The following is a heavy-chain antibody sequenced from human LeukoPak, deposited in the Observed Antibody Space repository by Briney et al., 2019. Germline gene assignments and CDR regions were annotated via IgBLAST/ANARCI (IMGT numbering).Heavy chain of an antibody. V-gene: IGHV3-30*18. CDR1: GFTFSSYG. Sequence: GGSLRLSCAASGFTFSSYGMHWVRQAPGKGLEWVAVIPYDGSNKYYADSVKGRFTISRDNSKNTLYLQMNSLRAEDTAVYYCAKIRWQTPFDYWGQGTLVTVSS. J-gene: IGHJ4*02. D-gene: IGHD4-23*01. CDR2: IPYDGSNK. CDR3: AKIRWQTPFDY.